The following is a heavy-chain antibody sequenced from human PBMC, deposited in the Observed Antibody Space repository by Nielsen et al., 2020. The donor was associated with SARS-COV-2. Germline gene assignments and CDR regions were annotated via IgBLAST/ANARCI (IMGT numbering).Heavy chain of an antibody. CDR2: TNEFDGHK. V-gene: IGHV1-18*04. D-gene: IGHD2-2*02. Sequence: ASVKVSCKASGYTFSSYGITWVRQAPGQGRVWMGWTNEFDGHKYYAQKFQGRLTMTTDTKTSTAYMELRSLRSDDTAVYYCARPDVIPAGRPPGWFDPWGQGTHVIVSS. J-gene: IGHJ5*02. CDR3: ARPDVIPAGRPPGWFDP. CDR1: GYTFSSYG.